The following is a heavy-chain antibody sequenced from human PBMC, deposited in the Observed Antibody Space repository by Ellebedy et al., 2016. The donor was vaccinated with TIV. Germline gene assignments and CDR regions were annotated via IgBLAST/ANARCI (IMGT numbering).Heavy chain of an antibody. CDR1: GGTFSSYA. Sequence: AASVKVSCKASGGTFSSYAISWVRQAPGQGLEWMGGIIPSFGTANYAQKFQGRVTITADESTSTAYMELSSLRSEDTAVYYCARERCPGRIYYYYYGMDVWGQGTTVTVSS. CDR2: IIPSFGTA. D-gene: IGHD3-10*02. V-gene: IGHV1-69*13. J-gene: IGHJ6*02. CDR3: ARERCPGRIYYYYYGMDV.